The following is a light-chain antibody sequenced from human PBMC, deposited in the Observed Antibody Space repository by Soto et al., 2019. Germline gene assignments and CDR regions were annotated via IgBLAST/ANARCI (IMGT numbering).Light chain of an antibody. CDR3: QKCQKYPWT. V-gene: IGKV1-5*01. Sequence: DIQMTQSPSTLTASVGXGVSITCRASQYIGEYLAWYQQKPGSAPRLLIYDASQLDGGVSSRFSGSVSGTEFTLTITSLQPDDSGTYYCQKCQKYPWTFGQGTKVDIK. CDR1: QYIGEY. CDR2: DAS. J-gene: IGKJ1*01.